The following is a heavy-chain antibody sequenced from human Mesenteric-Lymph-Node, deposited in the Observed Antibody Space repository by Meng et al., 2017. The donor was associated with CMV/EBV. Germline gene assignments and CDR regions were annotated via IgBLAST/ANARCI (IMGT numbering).Heavy chain of an antibody. V-gene: IGHV4-34*01. D-gene: IGHD3-10*01. Sequence: YGGSFSGYYWSWIRQPPGKGLELIGEINHSGSTNYNPSLKSRVTISVDTSKNQFSLKLSSVTAADTAVYYCARDLGSTMVRGVQTYYWGQGTLVTVSS. CDR2: INHSGST. CDR3: ARDLGSTMVRGVQTYY. CDR1: GGSFSGYY. J-gene: IGHJ4*02.